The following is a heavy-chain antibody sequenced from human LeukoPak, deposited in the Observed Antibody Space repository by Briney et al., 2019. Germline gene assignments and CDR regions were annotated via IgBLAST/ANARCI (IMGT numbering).Heavy chain of an antibody. V-gene: IGHV3-23*01. CDR1: GFRFTDYA. J-gene: IGHJ1*01. CDR2: ISDSGGSS. CDR3: ARHDNYIPW. Sequence: GGPLRLSCAASGFRFTDYAMSWVRQAPGKGLQWVSGISDSGGSSYYTDSVKGRFTISRDNSKNTVFLEMNNLRVEDTAVYFCARHDNYIPWWGQGRLVTVSS. D-gene: IGHD3-10*02.